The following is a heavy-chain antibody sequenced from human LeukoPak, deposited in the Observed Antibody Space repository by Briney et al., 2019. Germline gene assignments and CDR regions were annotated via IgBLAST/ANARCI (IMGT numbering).Heavy chain of an antibody. CDR2: ISGSSGSI. J-gene: IGHJ4*02. Sequence: GGSLRLSCAASGFTFRTYGMNWVRQAPGKGLEWVSYISGSSGSIYDADSVKGRFTISRDNAKNSLYLQMNSLRDEDTAFYYCARVYCTGGMSYTGLDYWGQGTLVTVSS. CDR3: ARVYCTGGMSYTGLDY. V-gene: IGHV3-48*02. D-gene: IGHD2-8*02. CDR1: GFTFRTYG.